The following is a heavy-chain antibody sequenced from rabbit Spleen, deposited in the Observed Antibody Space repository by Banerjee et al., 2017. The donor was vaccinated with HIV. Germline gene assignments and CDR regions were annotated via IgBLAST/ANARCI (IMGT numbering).Heavy chain of an antibody. V-gene: IGHV1S40*01. D-gene: IGHD1-1*01. CDR2: IYPDSSGST. CDR3: ARDLPDIIGWNFGF. J-gene: IGHJ4*02. CDR1: GFSFSRNYY. Sequence: QSLEESGGDLVKPGASLTLTCTASGFSFSRNYYMCWVRLAPGKGLESIACIYPDSSGSTYYASWAKGRFTISKTSSTTVFLQMTSLTAADTATYFCARDLPDIIGWNFGFWGPGTLVTVS.